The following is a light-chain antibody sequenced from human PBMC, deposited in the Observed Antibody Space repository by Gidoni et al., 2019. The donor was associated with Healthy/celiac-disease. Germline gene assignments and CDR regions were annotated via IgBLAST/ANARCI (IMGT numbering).Light chain of an antibody. V-gene: IGKV1-39*01. J-gene: IGKJ2*01. CDR1: QSISSY. Sequence: DIQTTPSPSPLSASVGDRVTITCRASQSISSYLNWYQQKPGKAPKLLIYAASSMQSGVPPRFSGSGSGTDFTLTISSLQPEDFATYYCQQSYSTPYTFGQGTKLEIK. CDR2: AAS. CDR3: QQSYSTPYT.